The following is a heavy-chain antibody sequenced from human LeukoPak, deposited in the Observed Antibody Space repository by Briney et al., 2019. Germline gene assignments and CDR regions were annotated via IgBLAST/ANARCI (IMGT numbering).Heavy chain of an antibody. CDR3: AKGPRRFTMSDAFDI. J-gene: IGHJ3*02. CDR1: GFTFSSYG. CDR2: ISYDGSNK. Sequence: PGRSLRLSCAASGFTFSSYGMHWVRQAPGKGLEWVAVISYDGSNKYYADSVKGRFTISRDNSKNTLYLQMNSLRAEDTAVYYCAKGPRRFTMSDAFDIWGQGTMVTVSS. D-gene: IGHD1-14*01. V-gene: IGHV3-30*18.